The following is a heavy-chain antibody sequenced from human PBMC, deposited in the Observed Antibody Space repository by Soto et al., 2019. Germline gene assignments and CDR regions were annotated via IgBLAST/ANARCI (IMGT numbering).Heavy chain of an antibody. CDR2: INHSGST. J-gene: IGHJ5*02. D-gene: IGHD2-15*01. CDR1: GGSFSGYY. CDR3: ARQCRGVTCHWFVP. V-gene: IGHV4-34*01. Sequence: PSETLSLTCAVYGGSFSGYYWSWSRQPPGKGLEWIGEINHSGSTNYNPSLKSRVTISVDTSKNQFSLTLTSVTAADTAVYYCARQCRGVTCHWFVPWGQGTLVTVS.